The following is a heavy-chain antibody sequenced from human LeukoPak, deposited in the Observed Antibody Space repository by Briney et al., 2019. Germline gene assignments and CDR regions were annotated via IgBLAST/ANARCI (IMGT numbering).Heavy chain of an antibody. V-gene: IGHV4-39*07. CDR2: IYYSGST. D-gene: IGHD6-13*01. Sequence: PSETLSLTCTVSGGSISSSSYYWGWIRQPPGKGLEWIGSIYYSGSTYYNPSLKSRVTISVDTSKNQFSLKLSSVTAADTAVYYCARGKSSTWADYFDYWGQGTLVTVSS. CDR1: GGSISSSSYY. J-gene: IGHJ4*02. CDR3: ARGKSSTWADYFDY.